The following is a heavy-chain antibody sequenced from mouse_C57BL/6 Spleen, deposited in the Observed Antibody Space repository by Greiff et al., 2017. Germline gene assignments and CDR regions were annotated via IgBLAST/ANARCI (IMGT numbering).Heavy chain of an antibody. V-gene: IGHV1-85*01. D-gene: IGHD2-5*01. Sequence: QVQLQQSGPELVKPGASVKLSCKASGYTFTDYDINWVKQRPGKGLEWIGWIYPSDGSTKYNEKFKGKATLTVDTSSNTAYLELHSLTSEDSAVYVCSSVDCSNPDCYAMDYWGQGTSVTVSS. J-gene: IGHJ4*01. CDR1: GYTFTDYD. CDR2: IYPSDGST. CDR3: SSVDCSNPDCYAMDY.